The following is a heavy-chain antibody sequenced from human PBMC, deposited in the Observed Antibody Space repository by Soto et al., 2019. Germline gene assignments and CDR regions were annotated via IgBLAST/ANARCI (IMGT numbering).Heavy chain of an antibody. D-gene: IGHD3-10*01. J-gene: IGHJ5*02. Sequence: QVQLQESGPGLVKPSQTLSLTCTVSGGSISSGGYYWSWIRQHPGKGLERIGYIYYSGSTYYNPSLKSRVTISVDTTKNQFSLKLSSVTAADTAVYYCARAMVRGVGEIDPWGQGTLVTVSS. CDR2: IYYSGST. CDR1: GGSISSGGYY. CDR3: ARAMVRGVGEIDP. V-gene: IGHV4-31*03.